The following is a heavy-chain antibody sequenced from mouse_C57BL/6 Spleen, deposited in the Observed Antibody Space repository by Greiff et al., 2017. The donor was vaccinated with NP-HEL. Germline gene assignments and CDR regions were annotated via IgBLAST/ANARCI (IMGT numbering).Heavy chain of an antibody. CDR2: IYPSDSET. V-gene: IGHV1-61*01. CDR1: GYTFTSYW. D-gene: IGHD1-1*02. J-gene: IGHJ2*01. Sequence: QVQLKQPGAELVRPGSSVKLSCKASGYTFTSYWMDWVKQRPGQGLEWIGNIYPSDSETHYNQKFKDKATLTVDKSSSTAYMQLSSLTSEDSAVYYCARKIGVYFDYWGQGTTLTVSS. CDR3: ARKIGVYFDY.